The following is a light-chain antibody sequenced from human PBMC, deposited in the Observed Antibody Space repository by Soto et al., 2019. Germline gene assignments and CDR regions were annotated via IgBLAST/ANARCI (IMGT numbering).Light chain of an antibody. CDR1: QSISNY. V-gene: IGKV3-11*01. J-gene: IGKJ3*01. CDR3: QQRGDWPGT. Sequence: EVVLTQSPVTLSLSPGERATLSCRASQSISNYLAWYQQNPGQAPRLLIYDASTRVTGILARFSGSGSGTDFTLTISSLEPEDFAVYYCQQRGDWPGTFGPGTKVDIK. CDR2: DAS.